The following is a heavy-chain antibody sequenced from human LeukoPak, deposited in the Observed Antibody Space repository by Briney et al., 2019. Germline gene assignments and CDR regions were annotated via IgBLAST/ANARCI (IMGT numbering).Heavy chain of an antibody. CDR3: ARQGGGSYYYTFPY. CDR1: GGSLSGYY. CDR2: INHSGNT. Sequence: SETLSLTCAVYGGSLSGYYWSWIRQPPGKGLEWIGEINHSGNTNYNPSLKSRVTISADTSKNHFYLKLSSVTAADTAVYYCARQGGGSYYYTFPYWGQGTLVTVSS. J-gene: IGHJ4*02. V-gene: IGHV4-34*01. D-gene: IGHD1-26*01.